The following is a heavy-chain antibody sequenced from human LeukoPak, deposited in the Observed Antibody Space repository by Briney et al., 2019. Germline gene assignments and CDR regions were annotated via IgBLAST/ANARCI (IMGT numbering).Heavy chain of an antibody. V-gene: IGHV4-59*01. CDR3: ARENGDYALDY. D-gene: IGHD4-17*01. CDR1: STPFIIEY. Sequence: SGPLYLTGHTSSTPFIIEYCDRRRQPPGKGLEWVGSIHHSGSGKYNSSLNNRVTISLDKSKNQFSLSLTSVTVADTAVYYCARENGDYALDYWGQGTLVTVSS. J-gene: IGHJ4*02. CDR2: IHHSGSG.